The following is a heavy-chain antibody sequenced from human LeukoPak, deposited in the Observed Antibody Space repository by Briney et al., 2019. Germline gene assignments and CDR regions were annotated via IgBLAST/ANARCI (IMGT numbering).Heavy chain of an antibody. Sequence: PSETLSLTCTVSGGSISSYYWRGSRKPPGKVQGRRGIISYSGGTNYNPSLKSQVTISEDKSKNNFYLKRSTLTAPDTAVYYCARRGYSAYDYYFDDWGQGTLVTVSS. V-gene: IGHV4-59*12. CDR1: GGSISSYY. J-gene: IGHJ4*02. D-gene: IGHD5-12*01. CDR2: ISYSGGT. CDR3: ARRGYSAYDYYFDD.